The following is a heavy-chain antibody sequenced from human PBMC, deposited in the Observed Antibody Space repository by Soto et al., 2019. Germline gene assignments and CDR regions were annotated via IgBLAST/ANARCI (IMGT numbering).Heavy chain of an antibody. CDR1: GYTFTSYA. J-gene: IGHJ5*02. CDR2: INAGNGNT. V-gene: IGHV1-3*01. Sequence: ASVKVSCKASGYTFTSYAMHWVRQAPGQRLEWMGWINAGNGNTKYSQKFQGRVTITRDTSASTAYMELSSLRSEDTAVYYCATEKVHCSGGSCYSRLSVWFDPWGQGTLVTVSS. CDR3: ATEKVHCSGGSCYSRLSVWFDP. D-gene: IGHD2-15*01.